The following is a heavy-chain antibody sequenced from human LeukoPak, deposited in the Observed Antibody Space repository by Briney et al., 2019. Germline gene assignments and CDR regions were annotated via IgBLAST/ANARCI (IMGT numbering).Heavy chain of an antibody. CDR2: ISAYNGST. Sequence: ASVKVSFKASAGTFSSNAISWVRHPHGQGLERMGWISAYNGSTTNSQKLHGRVTMTTDTSTSTASMELRSLRSDDNTVDYCAGEPEVGSNDYWGQGTLVTVSS. J-gene: IGHJ4*02. CDR1: AGTFSSNA. V-gene: IGHV1-18*01. CDR3: AGEPEVGSNDY. D-gene: IGHD1-26*01.